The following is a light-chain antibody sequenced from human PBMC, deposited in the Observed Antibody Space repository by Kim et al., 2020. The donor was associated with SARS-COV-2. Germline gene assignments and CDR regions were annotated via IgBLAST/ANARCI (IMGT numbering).Light chain of an antibody. V-gene: IGKV1-8*01. CDR3: QQYYSYPPT. CDR2: AAS. Sequence: ASTGDRVTITCRASQGVSSYLAWYQQKPGKAPKLLIYAASTLQSGVPSRFSGSGSGTDFTLTISCLQSEDFATYYCQQYYSYPPTFGGGTKVDIK. CDR1: QGVSSY. J-gene: IGKJ4*01.